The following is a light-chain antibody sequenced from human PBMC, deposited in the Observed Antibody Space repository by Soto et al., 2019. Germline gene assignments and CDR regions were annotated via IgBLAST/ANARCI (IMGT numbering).Light chain of an antibody. CDR1: ETVATN. CDR2: GAS. J-gene: IGKJ1*01. CDR3: QQYFEWPPMT. V-gene: IGKV3-15*01. Sequence: MMTHSRATLSVSPGERATLSCFASETVATNLAWYQQKPGQAPRLLISGASTRAAGISDRFRGSGSGTEFTLTISSLRSEDYAIYYCQQYFEWPPMTFGQGTKVDIK.